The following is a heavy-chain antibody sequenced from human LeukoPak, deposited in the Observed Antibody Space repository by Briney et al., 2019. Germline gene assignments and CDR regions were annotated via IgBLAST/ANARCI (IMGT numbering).Heavy chain of an antibody. V-gene: IGHV3-23*01. D-gene: IGHD3-22*01. CDR2: ISGSGGST. CDR1: GFTFSSYW. Sequence: GGSLRLSCAASGFTFSSYWMHWVRQAPGKGLEWVSAISGSGGSTYYADSVKGRFTISRDNSKNTLYLQMNSLRAEDTAVYYCAKITMIVVVISAFDIWGQGTMVTVSS. CDR3: AKITMIVVVISAFDI. J-gene: IGHJ3*02.